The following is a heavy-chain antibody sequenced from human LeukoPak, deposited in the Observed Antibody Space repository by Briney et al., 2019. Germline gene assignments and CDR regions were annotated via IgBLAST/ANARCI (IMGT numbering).Heavy chain of an antibody. Sequence: SETLSLTCTVSGGSISSRSDYWGWIRQTPGKGLEWIGNLDSSGSTYYNPSLKGRVTISVGTSKNQFPLNLRSVTAADTAIYFCSRSHDYGGLYFYYYMDVWGKGTTVTVSS. V-gene: IGHV4-39*01. D-gene: IGHD4-23*01. CDR3: SRSHDYGGLYFYYYMDV. CDR2: LDSSGST. J-gene: IGHJ6*03. CDR1: GGSISSRSDY.